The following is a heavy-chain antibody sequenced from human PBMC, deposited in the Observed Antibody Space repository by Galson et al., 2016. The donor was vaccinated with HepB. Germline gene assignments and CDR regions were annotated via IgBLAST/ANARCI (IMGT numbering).Heavy chain of an antibody. J-gene: IGHJ3*02. V-gene: IGHV3-23*01. Sequence: SLRLSCAASGFPLRSYAMSLVRQAPGKGLEWVSAISASGGNTYYADSVMGRFTISRDNSKNTLYLQMNSLRAEDTAIYYCAKDIPPRGHDAFDIWGRGTMVTVSS. CDR2: ISASGGNT. CDR1: GFPLRSYA. CDR3: AKDIPPRGHDAFDI. D-gene: IGHD2-21*01.